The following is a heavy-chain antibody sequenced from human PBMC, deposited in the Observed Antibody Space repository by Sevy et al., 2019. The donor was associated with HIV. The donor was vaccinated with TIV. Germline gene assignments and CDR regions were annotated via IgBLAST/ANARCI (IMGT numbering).Heavy chain of an antibody. CDR2: IKQDGSEK. Sequence: GGSLRLSCAASGFTFSSYWMSWVRQAPGKGLEWVANIKQDGSEKYYVDSVKGRFTISRDNAKNSLYLQMNSLRAEDTAVYYCARIGGPMDSNSHLAFDIWGQGTMVTVSS. CDR3: ARIGGPMDSNSHLAFDI. CDR1: GFTFSSYW. J-gene: IGHJ3*02. D-gene: IGHD6-6*01. V-gene: IGHV3-7*01.